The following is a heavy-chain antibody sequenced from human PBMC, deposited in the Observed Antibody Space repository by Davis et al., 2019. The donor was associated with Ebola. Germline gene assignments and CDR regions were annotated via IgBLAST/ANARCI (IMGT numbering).Heavy chain of an antibody. CDR3: TREESRSSSGGRNY. J-gene: IGHJ4*02. D-gene: IGHD6-13*01. CDR1: GFTFGDYA. V-gene: IGHV3-49*03. CDR2: IRSRAYGGTT. Sequence: PGGSLRLSCTVSGFTFGDYAMSWFRQAPGKGLEWVGFIRSRAYGGTTEYAASVKGRFTISRDDSKSIAYLQMNSLKTEDTAVYYCTREESRSSSGGRNYWGQGTLVTVSS.